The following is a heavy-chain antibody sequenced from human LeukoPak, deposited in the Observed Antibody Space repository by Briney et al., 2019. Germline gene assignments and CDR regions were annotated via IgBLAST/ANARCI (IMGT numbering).Heavy chain of an antibody. Sequence: SETLSLTCTVSGGSINSGAYYWSWIRQPAGKGLEWIGRMYTSGSANYNPSLESRVTISVDASKNQFSLKLSSVTAADTAVYYCARGEKGSSSGSINYWGQGTLVTVSS. CDR2: MYTSGSA. J-gene: IGHJ4*02. CDR3: ARGEKGSSSGSINY. CDR1: GGSINSGAYY. D-gene: IGHD6-6*01. V-gene: IGHV4-61*02.